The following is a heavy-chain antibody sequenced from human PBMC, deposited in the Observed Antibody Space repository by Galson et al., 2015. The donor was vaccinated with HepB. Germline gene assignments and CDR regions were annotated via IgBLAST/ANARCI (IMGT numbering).Heavy chain of an antibody. J-gene: IGHJ3*02. Sequence: SVKVSCKASGYTFTAYYMHWVRQAPGQGLEWMGRINPNGGGTNYAQKFQGRVTMTRDTSISTAYMELSGLRSDDTVVYYCARGGYSDSVGSHDAFDIWGHGTMVTVSS. CDR1: GYTFTAYY. D-gene: IGHD3-22*01. V-gene: IGHV1-2*05. CDR2: INPNGGGT. CDR3: ARGGYSDSVGSHDAFDI.